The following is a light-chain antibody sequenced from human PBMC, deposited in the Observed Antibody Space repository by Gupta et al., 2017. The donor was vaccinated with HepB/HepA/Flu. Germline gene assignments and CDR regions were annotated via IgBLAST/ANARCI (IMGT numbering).Light chain of an antibody. CDR1: NSNIGAGYD. CDR3: QSYDSSLRVYV. CDR2: INT. V-gene: IGLV1-40*01. J-gene: IGLJ1*01. Sequence: QSVLTQPPSVSGAPGQRVTISCTGSNSNIGAGYDVHWYRQLPGTAPQLLIYINTNRPSGVPDRLSASKSGTSASLAITGLQAEDEADYYCQSYDSSLRVYVFGAGTKVTV.